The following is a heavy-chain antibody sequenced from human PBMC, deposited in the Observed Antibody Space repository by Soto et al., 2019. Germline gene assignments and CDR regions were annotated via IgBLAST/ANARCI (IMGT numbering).Heavy chain of an antibody. CDR3: AKDYGVGPWRYGLDV. Sequence: GGSLRLSCTGSGFTFSNFAMDWVRQAPGKGLEWVSYIDTRSSRRLYANSVRGRFFISRDDATNSVHLQMDSLRAEDTAVYYCAKDYGVGPWRYGLDVWGQGTTVTVSS. CDR1: GFTFSNFA. J-gene: IGHJ6*02. D-gene: IGHD4-17*01. V-gene: IGHV3-48*01. CDR2: IDTRSSRR.